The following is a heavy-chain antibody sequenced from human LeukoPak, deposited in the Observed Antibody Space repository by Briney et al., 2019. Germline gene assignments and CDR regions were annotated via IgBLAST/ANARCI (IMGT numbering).Heavy chain of an antibody. J-gene: IGHJ5*02. Sequence: GGSLTLSRAVSRLTFSSYYMHWVRQAPGKGLEWVAVISYDGSNKYYADSVKGRFTISRDNSKNTLYLQINSLRAEDSAVCVCVLIKGIAAADDWLVPWGERALVTVSS. CDR2: ISYDGSNK. V-gene: IGHV3-30*03. D-gene: IGHD6-13*01. CDR1: RLTFSSYY. CDR3: VLIKGIAAADDWLVP.